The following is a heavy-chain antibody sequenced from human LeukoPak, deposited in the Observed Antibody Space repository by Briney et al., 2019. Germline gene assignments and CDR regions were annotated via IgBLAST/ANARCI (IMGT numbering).Heavy chain of an antibody. D-gene: IGHD3-16*02. V-gene: IGHV3-23*01. CDR1: GFTFSSYA. CDR2: ISGSGGST. Sequence: GGSLRLSCAASGFTFSSYAMSWVRQAPGKGLEWVSAISGSGGSTYYADSVKGRFTISRDSSKNTLYLQMNSLRAEDTAVYYCAKGVITFGGVIPYPDYWGQGTLVTVSS. CDR3: AKGVITFGGVIPYPDY. J-gene: IGHJ4*02.